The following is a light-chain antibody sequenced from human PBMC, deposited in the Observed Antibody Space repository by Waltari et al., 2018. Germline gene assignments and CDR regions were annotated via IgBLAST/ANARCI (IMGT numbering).Light chain of an antibody. CDR2: DVI. CDR3: CSYSGSGSFPYV. J-gene: IGLJ1*01. CDR1: SNNIGFYDL. Sequence: QSALTQPASVSGSPGPSIPLSCTGSSNNIGFYDLVSLYQQHPGKAPKLIIFDVIKRPSGVSDRFSGSKSGNTASLTISGLQTEDDADYYCCSYSGSGSFPYVFGPGTRVAVL. V-gene: IGLV2-23*02.